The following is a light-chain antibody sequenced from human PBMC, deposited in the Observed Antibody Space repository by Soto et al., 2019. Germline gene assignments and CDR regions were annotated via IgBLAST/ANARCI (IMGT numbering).Light chain of an antibody. J-gene: IGKJ1*01. Sequence: EVVLTQSPGTLSLSPGERATLSWRASQSVSSYLAWYQQKPGQAPRLLIYGASSRATGIPDRFSGSGSGTDFTLTISRLEPEDFAVYYCQQHGSSPRTFGQGTKVDIK. CDR3: QQHGSSPRT. CDR2: GAS. CDR1: QSVSSY. V-gene: IGKV3-20*01.